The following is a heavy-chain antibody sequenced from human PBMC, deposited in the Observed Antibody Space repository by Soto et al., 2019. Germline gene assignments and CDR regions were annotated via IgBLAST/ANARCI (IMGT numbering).Heavy chain of an antibody. V-gene: IGHV4-30-4*01. J-gene: IGHJ3*02. CDR3: AREPSSGWYADAFDI. CDR2: IYYSGST. CDR1: GGSISSGDYY. Sequence: QVQLQESGPGLVKPSQTLSLTCTVSGGSISSGDYYWSWIRQPPGKGLEWIGYIYYSGSTYYNPSLKSRVTISVDTSKNQFSLKLRSVTAADTAVYYCAREPSSGWYADAFDIWGQGTMVTVSS. D-gene: IGHD6-19*01.